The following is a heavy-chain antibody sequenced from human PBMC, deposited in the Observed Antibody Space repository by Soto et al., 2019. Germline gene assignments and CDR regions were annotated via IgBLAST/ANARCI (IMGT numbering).Heavy chain of an antibody. CDR2: SSPYNGNT. J-gene: IGHJ5*02. V-gene: IGHV1-18*01. D-gene: IGHD2-15*01. CDR3: ARGGIGYCSGGSCPQNWFDP. CDR1: GYTFTSFG. Sequence: ASVKVSCKASGYTFTSFGITWVRQALGQGLEWLGWSSPYNGNTHYVQKFQGRVTMTTDTSTSTAYMELRSLRSDDTAVYYCARGGIGYCSGGSCPQNWFDPWG.